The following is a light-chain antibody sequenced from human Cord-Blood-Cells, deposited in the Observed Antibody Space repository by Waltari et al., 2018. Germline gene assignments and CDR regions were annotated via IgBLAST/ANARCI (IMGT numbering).Light chain of an antibody. CDR1: GPNIGAGYD. CDR2: GNS. Sequence: QSVLTQPPSVSGAPGQRVTISCTERGPNIGAGYDVHWYQPLPGTAPKLLIYGNSNRPSGVPDRFSGSKSGTSASLAITGLQAEDEADYYCQSYDSSLSGYVFGTGTKVTVL. V-gene: IGLV1-40*01. CDR3: QSYDSSLSGYV. J-gene: IGLJ1*01.